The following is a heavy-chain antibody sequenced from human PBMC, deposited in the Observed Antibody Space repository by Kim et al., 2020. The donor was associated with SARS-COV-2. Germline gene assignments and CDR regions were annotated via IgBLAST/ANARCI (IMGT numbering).Heavy chain of an antibody. J-gene: IGHJ4*02. Sequence: PGSLKGRFTISRENAKNSLYLQMNSLRAGDTAVYYCARAAYSSGWYEFDYWGQGTLVTVSS. CDR3: ARAAYSSGWYEFDY. D-gene: IGHD6-19*01. V-gene: IGHV3-13*01.